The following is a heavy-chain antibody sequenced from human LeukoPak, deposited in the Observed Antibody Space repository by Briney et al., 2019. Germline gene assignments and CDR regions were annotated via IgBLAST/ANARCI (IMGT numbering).Heavy chain of an antibody. CDR1: GFTSDDYG. D-gene: IGHD4-23*01. V-gene: IGHV3-20*04. CDR2: FNWNGGST. CDR3: ARASMVVTPDY. Sequence: GGSPRLSCAASGFTSDDYGMRGGRHAPGKGLEWVFGFNWNGGSTRYADSVKGRFPIVRENDKNTLYLQMNRLRTEDTALYYCARASMVVTPDYWGQGTLVTVSS. J-gene: IGHJ4*02.